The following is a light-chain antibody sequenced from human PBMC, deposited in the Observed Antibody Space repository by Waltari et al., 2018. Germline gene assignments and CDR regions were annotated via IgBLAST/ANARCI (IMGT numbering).Light chain of an antibody. J-gene: IGKJ1*01. V-gene: IGKV4-1*01. Sequence: VSVSSVSEHFLAWDQQEPGQSPKLLIHWASTRESGVPYLFSGSGSRTDFTLTINSLQGEDVAVYYCQQYYSTPPRFGQGTKVEIK. CDR2: WAS. CDR3: QQYYSTPPR. CDR1: VSVSSVSEHF.